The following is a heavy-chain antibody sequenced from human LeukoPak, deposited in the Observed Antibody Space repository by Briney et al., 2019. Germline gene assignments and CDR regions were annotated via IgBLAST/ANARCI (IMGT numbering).Heavy chain of an antibody. CDR2: TYYRSTWYN. V-gene: IGHV6-1*01. Sequence: LQTLSLTCAISGDSVSSNSVTWNWIRQSPSRGLEWLVRTYYRSTWYNDYAVSVRGRITVNPDTSKNQSSLHLNSVTPEDTAVYYCARRLTQYDCFDPWGQGILVTVSS. D-gene: IGHD2-2*01. J-gene: IGHJ5*02. CDR1: GDSVSSNSVT. CDR3: ARRLTQYDCFDP.